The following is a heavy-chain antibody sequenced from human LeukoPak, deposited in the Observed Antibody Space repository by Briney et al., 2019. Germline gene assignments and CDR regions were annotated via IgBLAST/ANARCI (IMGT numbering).Heavy chain of an antibody. J-gene: IGHJ3*02. CDR1: GFTFSSYG. CDR3: AIEGDNDALDI. D-gene: IGHD3-16*01. V-gene: IGHV3-33*01. CDR2: IWYDGSNK. Sequence: GGSLRLSCAASGFTFSSYGMHWVRQAPGKGLEWVAVIWYDGSNKYYADSVKGRFTISRDNSKNTLYLQMNSLRAEDTAVYYCAIEGDNDALDIWGQGRMVTVSS.